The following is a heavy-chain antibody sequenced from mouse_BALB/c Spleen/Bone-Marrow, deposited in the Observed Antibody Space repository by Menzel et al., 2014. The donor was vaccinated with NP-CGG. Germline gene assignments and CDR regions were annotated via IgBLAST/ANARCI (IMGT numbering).Heavy chain of an antibody. CDR2: IDPANGNT. CDR3: ARSGDYGSSLAY. CDR1: GFNIKDTY. Sequence: EVQLQQSGAELVKPGASVKLSCTASGFNIKDTYMHWVKQRPEQGLEWIGRIDPANGNTKYDPKFQGKATITADTSSNTAYLQLSSLTSVDTAVYYCARSGDYGSSLAYWGQGTLVTVSA. J-gene: IGHJ3*01. D-gene: IGHD1-1*01. V-gene: IGHV14-3*02.